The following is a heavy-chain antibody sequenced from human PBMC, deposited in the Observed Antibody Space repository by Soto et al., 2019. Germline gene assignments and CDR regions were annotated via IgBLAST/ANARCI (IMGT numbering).Heavy chain of an antibody. CDR2: ISSNGGST. V-gene: IGHV3-64*01. CDR3: ASHSRTFVY. J-gene: IGHJ4*02. Sequence: EVQLVESGGGLVQPGGSLRLSCAASGFTFSSYAMHWVRQAPGKGLEYVSAISSNGGSTYYANSVKGRFTISRDNSKNTLYLQMGSLRAEDMAVYYCASHSRTFVYWGQGTLVTVSS. CDR1: GFTFSSYA.